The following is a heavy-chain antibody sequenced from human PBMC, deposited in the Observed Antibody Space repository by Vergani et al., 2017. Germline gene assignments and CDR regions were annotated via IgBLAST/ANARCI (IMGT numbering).Heavy chain of an antibody. CDR2: IYSGGST. J-gene: IGHJ4*02. V-gene: IGHV3-66*02. D-gene: IGHD2-2*01. Sequence: EVQLVESGGGLVQPGGSLRLSCAASGFTVSSNYMSWVRQAPGKGLEWVSVIYSGGSTYYADSVKGRFTISRDNSKNTLYLQMNSLRAEDTAVYYCARDQLGEPATADVDYWGQGTLVTVSS. CDR3: ARDQLGEPATADVDY. CDR1: GFTVSSNY.